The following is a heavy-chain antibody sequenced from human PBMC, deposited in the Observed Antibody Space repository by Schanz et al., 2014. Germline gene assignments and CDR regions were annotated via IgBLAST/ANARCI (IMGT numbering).Heavy chain of an antibody. J-gene: IGHJ3*02. CDR1: GYTLKDHA. CDR2: INPYDDTI. CDR3: VTEKRMESGTWAKAFDI. D-gene: IGHD3-3*01. Sequence: QVQLVQSGPEVKKPGASVKVSCQASGYTLKDHAMHWVRQAPGQGLEWMGLINPYDDTIDYAKKFQGRFTMTRDTSTTTVYMELSSLRSDDTAMYYCVTEKRMESGTWAKAFDIWGQGTWVTVSS. V-gene: IGHV1-46*02.